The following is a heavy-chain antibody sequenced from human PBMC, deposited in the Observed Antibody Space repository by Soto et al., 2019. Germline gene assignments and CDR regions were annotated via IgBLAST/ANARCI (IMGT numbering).Heavy chain of an antibody. CDR2: MQFSGEI. CDR1: GASFTNSDYY. V-gene: IGHV4-39*01. Sequence: QVQLQGSGPGVVKASETLSLTCTVSGASFTNSDYYWGWIRQPPGKGLEWIGSMQFSGEIHYNTSLQSRVTMSVDTSQNQFSLTLTSVTAADTAVYFCARSQGSSRHWFDPWGQGTLVIVSS. CDR3: ARSQGSSRHWFDP. J-gene: IGHJ5*02. D-gene: IGHD3-10*01.